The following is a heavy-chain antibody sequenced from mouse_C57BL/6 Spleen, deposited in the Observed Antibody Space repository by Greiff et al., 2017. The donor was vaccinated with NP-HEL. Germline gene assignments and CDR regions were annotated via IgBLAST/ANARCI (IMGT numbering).Heavy chain of an antibody. J-gene: IGHJ3*01. CDR1: GYAFSSSW. CDR3: ARSDYGSSLGFAY. D-gene: IGHD1-1*01. Sequence: VQLQQSGPELVKPGASVKISCKASGYAFSSSWMNWVKQRPGKGLEWIGRIYPGDGDTNYNGKFKGKATLTADKSSSTAYMQLSSLTSEDSAVYFCARSDYGSSLGFAYWGQGTLVTVSA. V-gene: IGHV1-82*01. CDR2: IYPGDGDT.